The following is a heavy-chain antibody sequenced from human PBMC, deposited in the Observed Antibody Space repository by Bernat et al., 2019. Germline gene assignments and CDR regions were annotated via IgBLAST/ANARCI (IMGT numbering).Heavy chain of an antibody. J-gene: IGHJ4*02. CDR2: INSDGSST. CDR3: ARVWCGYCNGGGCCYFDY. D-gene: IGHD2-8*02. V-gene: IGHV3-74*01. Sequence: EVQLVESGGGLVQPGGSLKLSCAASGFTFSGSTMHWVRQAPGKGLVWVSRINSDGSSTSYADSVKGRFTISRDNAKNTLYLQMNSLRPEDTAVYYCARVWCGYCNGGGCCYFDYWGQGTLVTVSS. CDR1: GFTFSGST.